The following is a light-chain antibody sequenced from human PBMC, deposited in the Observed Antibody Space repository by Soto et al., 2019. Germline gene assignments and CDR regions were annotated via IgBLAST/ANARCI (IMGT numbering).Light chain of an antibody. CDR2: GAS. Sequence: EIVLTQSPATLSLSPGERVTLSCRASQSVSSSYLAWYQQKPGQAPRLLIYGASSRATGIPERFSGSGSGTDFTLTIRRLEPEDFAVYYCQQYETFGQGTKVDIK. V-gene: IGKV3-20*01. J-gene: IGKJ1*01. CDR1: QSVSSSY. CDR3: QQYET.